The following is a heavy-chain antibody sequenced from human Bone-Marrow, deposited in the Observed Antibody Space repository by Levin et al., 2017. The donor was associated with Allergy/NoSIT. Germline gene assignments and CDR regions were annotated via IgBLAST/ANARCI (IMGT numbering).Heavy chain of an antibody. Sequence: SETLSLTCAVYGGSFSGYYWSWIRQPPGKGLEWIGEINHSGSTNYNPSLKSRVTISVDTSKNQFSLKLSSVTAADTAVYYCAREGIVATIKGLLDYWGQGTLVTVSS. CDR2: INHSGST. CDR1: GGSFSGYY. CDR3: AREGIVATIKGLLDY. D-gene: IGHD5-12*01. V-gene: IGHV4-34*01. J-gene: IGHJ4*02.